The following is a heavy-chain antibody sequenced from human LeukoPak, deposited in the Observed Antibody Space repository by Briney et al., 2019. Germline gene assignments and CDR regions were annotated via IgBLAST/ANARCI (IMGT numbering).Heavy chain of an antibody. CDR1: GFTFDDYA. CDR3: AKGHSYGYVGGFDY. Sequence: GGSLRLSCAASGFTFDDYAMHWVRQAPGKGLEWVSLISWDGGSTYYADSVKGRFTISRDNSKNSLYLQMNSLRAEDTALYYCAKGHSYGYVGGFDYWGQGTLVTVSS. V-gene: IGHV3-43D*03. CDR2: ISWDGGST. D-gene: IGHD5-18*01. J-gene: IGHJ4*02.